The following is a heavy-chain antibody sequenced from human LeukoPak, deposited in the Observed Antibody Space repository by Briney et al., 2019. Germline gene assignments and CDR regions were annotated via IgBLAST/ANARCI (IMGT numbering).Heavy chain of an antibody. Sequence: PGESLRLSCAASGFTFSGYAMGWVRQAPRKGLEWVSATSGSGTNTYYADSVKGRFTISRDNSKNTLYLQMNSLRAEDTAVYYCAKDRYYYDSTGYRGIDFWGQGTLVTVSS. D-gene: IGHD3-22*01. CDR1: GFTFSGYA. CDR2: TSGSGTNT. V-gene: IGHV3-23*01. CDR3: AKDRYYYDSTGYRGIDF. J-gene: IGHJ4*02.